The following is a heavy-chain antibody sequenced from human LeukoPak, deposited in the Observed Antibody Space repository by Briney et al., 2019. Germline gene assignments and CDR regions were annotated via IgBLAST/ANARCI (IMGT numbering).Heavy chain of an antibody. Sequence: GASVKVSCKASGGTFSSYAISWVRQAPGQGLEWMGWMNPNSGNTGYAQKFQGRVTMTRNTSISTAYMELSSLRSEDTAVYYCARASLRGYYYMDVWGKGTTVTVSS. V-gene: IGHV1-8*02. CDR2: MNPNSGNT. CDR1: GGTFSSYA. D-gene: IGHD4-17*01. J-gene: IGHJ6*03. CDR3: ARASLRGYYYMDV.